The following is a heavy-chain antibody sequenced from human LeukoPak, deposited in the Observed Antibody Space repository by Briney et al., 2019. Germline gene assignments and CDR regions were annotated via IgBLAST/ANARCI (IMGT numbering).Heavy chain of an antibody. D-gene: IGHD5-18*01. Sequence: ASVKVSCKASGYTFTSYAMNWVRQAPGQGLEWMGWNNTNTGNPTYAQGFTGRFVFSLDTSVSTAYLQISSLKAEDTAVYYCARTSRGYSYGYRYYYYGMDVWGQGTTVTVSS. V-gene: IGHV7-4-1*02. CDR3: ARTSRGYSYGYRYYYYGMDV. CDR2: NNTNTGNP. J-gene: IGHJ6*02. CDR1: GYTFTSYA.